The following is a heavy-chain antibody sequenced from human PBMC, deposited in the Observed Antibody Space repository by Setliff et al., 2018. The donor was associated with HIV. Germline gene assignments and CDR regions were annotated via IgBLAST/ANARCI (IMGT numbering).Heavy chain of an antibody. Sequence: ESLKISCKGSGYSFTSYWIVWVRQMPGKGLEWMGIIYPADSDTRYSPSFQGQVTISADKSISTAYLQWSSLKDSDTAMYYCARHGQYGSGSYYNRPFDSWGQGTLVTVSS. J-gene: IGHJ4*02. D-gene: IGHD3-10*01. CDR3: ARHGQYGSGSYYNRPFDS. CDR1: GYSFTSYW. V-gene: IGHV5-51*01. CDR2: IYPADSDT.